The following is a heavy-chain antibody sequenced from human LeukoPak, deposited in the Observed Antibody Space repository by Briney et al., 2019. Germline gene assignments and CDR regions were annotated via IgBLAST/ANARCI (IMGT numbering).Heavy chain of an antibody. CDR2: INPSGGST. Sequence: GASVKVSCKASGYTITGYYMHWVRQAPGQGLEWMGIINPSGGSTSYAQKFQGRVTMTRDTSTSTVYMELSSLRSEDTAVYYCASADLYGDYLYWGQGTLVTVSS. J-gene: IGHJ4*02. CDR3: ASADLYGDYLY. CDR1: GYTITGYY. D-gene: IGHD4-17*01. V-gene: IGHV1-46*01.